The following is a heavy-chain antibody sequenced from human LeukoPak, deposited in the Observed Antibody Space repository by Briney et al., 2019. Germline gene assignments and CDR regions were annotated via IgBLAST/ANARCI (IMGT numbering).Heavy chain of an antibody. CDR1: GGSISSNSYY. CDR2: IYYSGST. CDR3: ARTRYYYGSRSYGAPYYFDY. J-gene: IGHJ4*02. Sequence: AETLSLTCTVSGGSISSNSYYWGWTRQPPGKGLEWIGSIYYSGSTYYNPSLKNRLTISVDTSKNQFSLKLSSVTAADTAVYYCARTRYYYGSRSYGAPYYFDYWGQGTLVTVSS. D-gene: IGHD3-10*01. V-gene: IGHV4-39*01.